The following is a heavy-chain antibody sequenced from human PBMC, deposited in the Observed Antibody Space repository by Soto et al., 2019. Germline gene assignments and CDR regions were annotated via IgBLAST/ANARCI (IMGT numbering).Heavy chain of an antibody. D-gene: IGHD1-26*01. Sequence: QVQLVESGGGVVQPWRSLRLSCAASGFTFSSYAMHWVRQAPGKGLEWVAVISYDGSNKYYADSVKGRFTISRDNSKNTLYLQMNSLRAEDTAVYYCARVGRGAFDIWGQGTMVTVSS. J-gene: IGHJ3*02. CDR1: GFTFSSYA. V-gene: IGHV3-30-3*01. CDR2: ISYDGSNK. CDR3: ARVGRGAFDI.